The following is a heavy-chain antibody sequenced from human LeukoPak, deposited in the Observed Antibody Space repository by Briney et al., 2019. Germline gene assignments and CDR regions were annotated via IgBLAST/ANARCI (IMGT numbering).Heavy chain of an antibody. Sequence: GSPVRVSCTASGATFSTSVISWVRQAPGHGLEWLGGIIPIFGIAKYAQTFQGRVTIPADESTSTAYRELSSLRSEATAVYYCARNPRYFPTQVGQVRFDPWGQGTLVTVSS. CDR3: ARNPRYFPTQVGQVRFDP. CDR2: IIPIFGIA. CDR1: GATFSTSV. D-gene: IGHD1-26*01. J-gene: IGHJ5*02. V-gene: IGHV1-69*01.